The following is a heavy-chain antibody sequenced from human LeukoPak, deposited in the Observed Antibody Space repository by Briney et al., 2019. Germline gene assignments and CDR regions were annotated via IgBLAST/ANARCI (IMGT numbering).Heavy chain of an antibody. CDR1: GFTFSSYD. J-gene: IGHJ4*02. CDR2: IGTAGAT. Sequence: PGRSLRLSCAASGFTFSSYDMHWVRQTTGKGLEWVPGIGTAGATFYPGSVKGRFTISRENAKNSLYLQMNNLRAGDTAMYYCAKGQTGDYWGQGTLVTVSS. V-gene: IGHV3-13*01. D-gene: IGHD1-14*01. CDR3: AKGQTGDY.